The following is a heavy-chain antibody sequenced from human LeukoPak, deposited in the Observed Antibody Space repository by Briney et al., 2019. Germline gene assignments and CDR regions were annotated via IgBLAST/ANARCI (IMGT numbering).Heavy chain of an antibody. CDR3: VRGGQGDGHSADEGFDI. CDR1: GDSVLSNSS. CDR2: TYYRSNWYN. V-gene: IGHV6-1*01. Sequence: SQTPSLTCAVSGDSVLSNSSWNWIRQSPSRGLEWLGRTYYRSNWYNDYGVSVKSRININPDTSKNLFSLQLSSVTPEDTAVYYCVRGGQGDGHSADEGFDIWGQGTMVTVS. D-gene: IGHD5-18*01. J-gene: IGHJ3*02.